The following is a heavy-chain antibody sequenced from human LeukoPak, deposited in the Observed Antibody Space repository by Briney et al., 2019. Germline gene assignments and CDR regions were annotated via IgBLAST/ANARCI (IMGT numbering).Heavy chain of an antibody. CDR1: GGSISGHY. D-gene: IGHD6-13*01. V-gene: IGHV4-59*11. J-gene: IGHJ5*02. Sequence: SETLSLTCTVSGGSISGHYWSWNRLSPGRGLEWIGYISFSGSANYNPSLQSQVTISLDMSKNQLSLRLSSVTAADTAVYYCARDLRAAPTRAFDPWGQGTLVTVSA. CDR3: ARDLRAAPTRAFDP. CDR2: ISFSGSA.